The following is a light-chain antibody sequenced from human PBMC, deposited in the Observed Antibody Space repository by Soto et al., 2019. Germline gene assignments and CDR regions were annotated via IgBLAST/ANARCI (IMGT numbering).Light chain of an antibody. Sequence: QSALTQPPSVSGSPGQSITVSCTGTSSDIGASNFVSWYQHLPGRAPKVIIFEATNRTSGVSNRFSGSKSGITAFLTISGLQADDEAESFCISYKTDDTFLFGTGTKVTVL. V-gene: IGLV2-14*01. CDR2: EAT. CDR3: ISYKTDDTFL. J-gene: IGLJ1*01. CDR1: SSDIGASNF.